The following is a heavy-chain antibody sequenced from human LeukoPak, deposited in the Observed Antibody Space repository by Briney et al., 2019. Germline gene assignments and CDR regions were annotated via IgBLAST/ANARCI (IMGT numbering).Heavy chain of an antibody. CDR1: GFTFSSYA. CDR2: ISGSGGST. Sequence: GGSLRLSCAASGFTFSSYAMSWVRQAPGKGLEWVSAISGSGGSTYYADPVKGRFTISRDNSKNTLYLQMNSLRAEDTAVYYCAGYFDWLSLFDYWGQGTLVTVSS. J-gene: IGHJ4*02. V-gene: IGHV3-23*01. CDR3: AGYFDWLSLFDY. D-gene: IGHD3-9*01.